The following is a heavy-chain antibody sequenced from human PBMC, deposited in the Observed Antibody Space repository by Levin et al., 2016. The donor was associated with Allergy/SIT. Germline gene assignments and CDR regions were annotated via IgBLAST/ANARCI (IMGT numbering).Heavy chain of an antibody. CDR2: ISDSGIT. CDR3: ARGRGRFGDLFQDP. V-gene: IGHV4-31*03. CDR1: GGSISSGGYY. Sequence: LRLSCTVSGGSISSGGYYWSWIRQHPEKGLEWIGYISDSGITYYNPSLKSRLAISRDTSQNQFSLMVDSVTAADTAVYYCARGRGRFGDLFQDPWGQGTLVTVSS. J-gene: IGHJ5*02. D-gene: IGHD3-10*01.